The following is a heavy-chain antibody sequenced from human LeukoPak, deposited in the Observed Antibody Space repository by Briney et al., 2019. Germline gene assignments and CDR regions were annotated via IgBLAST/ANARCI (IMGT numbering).Heavy chain of an antibody. Sequence: GGSLRLSCAASGFSFSDYAMTWVRQAPGKGLEWVSGISGSGRSTYYADSVKGRFTISREDSKNTLYLQMNSLRAEDTAVYYCAKDGMIVVVIPFDYWGQGTLVTVSS. D-gene: IGHD3-22*01. J-gene: IGHJ4*02. CDR1: GFSFSDYA. V-gene: IGHV3-23*01. CDR3: AKDGMIVVVIPFDY. CDR2: ISGSGRST.